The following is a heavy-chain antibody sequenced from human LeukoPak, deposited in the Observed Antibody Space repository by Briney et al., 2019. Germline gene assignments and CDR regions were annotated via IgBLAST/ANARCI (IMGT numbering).Heavy chain of an antibody. CDR2: IYYSGST. CDR1: GGSISSYY. Sequence: PSETLSLTCTVSGGSISSYYWSWIRQPPGKGLEWIGYIYYSGSTNYNPSLKGRVTISVDTSKNQFSLKLSSVTAADTAVYFCARGPYSYDSSGAFDIWGQGTVVTVSS. J-gene: IGHJ3*02. CDR3: ARGPYSYDSSGAFDI. V-gene: IGHV4-59*08. D-gene: IGHD3-22*01.